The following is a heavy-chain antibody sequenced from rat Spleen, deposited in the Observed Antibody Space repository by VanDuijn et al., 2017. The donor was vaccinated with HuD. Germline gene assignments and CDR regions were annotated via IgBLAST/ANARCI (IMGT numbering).Heavy chain of an antibody. CDR3: ARRHYGYTDYFDY. D-gene: IGHD1-11*01. J-gene: IGHJ2*01. V-gene: IGHV5-7*01. CDR1: GFTFSDYN. CDR2: ISYDGSST. Sequence: EVQLVESDGGLVQPGRSLKLSCAASGFTFSDYNMAWVRQAPKKGLEWVATISYDGSSTYFPDSVRGRFAVSRDNAKSTLSLQMDSLRSEDTATYYCARRHYGYTDYFDYWGQGVMVPVSS.